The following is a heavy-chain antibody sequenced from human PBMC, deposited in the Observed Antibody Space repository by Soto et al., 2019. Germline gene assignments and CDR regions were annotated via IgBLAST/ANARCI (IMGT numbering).Heavy chain of an antibody. D-gene: IGHD3-9*01. V-gene: IGHV3-72*01. CDR2: TRNKANSYTT. J-gene: IGHJ4*02. CDR3: AGYYDILNGYLY. Sequence: EVQLVESGGGLVQPGGSLRLSCAASGFTFSDHYMDWVRQAPGKGLEWVGRTRNKANSYTTEYAASVKGRFTISRDDSKNSLYLQMNSLKTEDTAVYYCAGYYDILNGYLYWGQGTLVTVSS. CDR1: GFTFSDHY.